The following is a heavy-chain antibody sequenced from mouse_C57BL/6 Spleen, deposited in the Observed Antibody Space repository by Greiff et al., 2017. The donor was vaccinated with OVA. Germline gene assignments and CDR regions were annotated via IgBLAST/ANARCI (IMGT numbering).Heavy chain of an antibody. CDR3: ARGRVYYDYDGNYFDY. CDR2: ISDGGSYT. J-gene: IGHJ2*01. Sequence: EVQRVESGGGLVKPGGSLKLSCAASGFTFSSYAMSWVRQTPEKRLEWVATISDGGSYTYYPDNVKGRFTISRDNAKNNLYLQMSHLKSEDTAMYYCARGRVYYDYDGNYFDYWGQGTTLTVSS. D-gene: IGHD2-4*01. CDR1: GFTFSSYA. V-gene: IGHV5-4*01.